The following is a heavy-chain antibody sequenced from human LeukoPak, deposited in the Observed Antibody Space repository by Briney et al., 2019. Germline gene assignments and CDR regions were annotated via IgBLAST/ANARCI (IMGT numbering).Heavy chain of an antibody. Sequence: SETLSLTCAVSGDSVTSGGYFCTWIRQLPGKGLEWIGSISNSGTTSYNPSLKSRLSISLDTSNNHFSLRLGSVTAADTAVYYCARDVVVTSSPDAFDIWGQGTMVIVSS. V-gene: IGHV4-31*11. CDR3: ARDVVVTSSPDAFDI. CDR1: GDSVTSGGYF. CDR2: ISNSGTT. D-gene: IGHD2-21*02. J-gene: IGHJ3*02.